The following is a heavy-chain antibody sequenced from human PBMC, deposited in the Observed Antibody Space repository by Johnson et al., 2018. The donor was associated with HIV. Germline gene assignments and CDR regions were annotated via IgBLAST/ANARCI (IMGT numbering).Heavy chain of an antibody. V-gene: IGHV3-30*19. CDR3: ARGEEEQLGDAFDI. CDR2: ISYDGSNK. Sequence: VQLVESGGGLVKPGGSLRLSCAASGFTFRNFGIHWVRQAPGKGLEWVAFISYDGSNKYYADSVKGRFTISRDNSKNTLYLQMNSLRAEDTAVYYCARGEEEQLGDAFDIWGQGTMVTVSS. J-gene: IGHJ3*02. D-gene: IGHD6-6*01. CDR1: GFTFRNFG.